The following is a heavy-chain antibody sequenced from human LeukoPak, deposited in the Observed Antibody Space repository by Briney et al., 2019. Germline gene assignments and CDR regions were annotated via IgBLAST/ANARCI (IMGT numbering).Heavy chain of an antibody. J-gene: IGHJ4*02. Sequence: PSETLSLTCTVSGGSTSSYYWSCIRQPPGKGLEWIGYIYHSGSTNYNPSLKSRVTISVDTSKNQFSLNLTSVTAADTAMYYCARHWVEMTTPYSFDCWGQGTLVTVSS. CDR2: IYHSGST. CDR1: GGSTSSYY. V-gene: IGHV4-59*08. CDR3: ARHWVEMTTPYSFDC. D-gene: IGHD5-24*01.